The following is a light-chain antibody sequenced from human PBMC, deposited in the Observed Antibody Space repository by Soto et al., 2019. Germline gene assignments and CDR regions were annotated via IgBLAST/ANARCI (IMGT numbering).Light chain of an antibody. V-gene: IGLV2-11*01. Sequence: QSALTQPRSVSGSPGQSVTISCTGTSSDVVIYNYVSWYQHHPGKAPKPMIYDVSKRPSGVPERFSGSKSGNTASLTISGLQAEDEADYYCCSYVGSYVLFGGGTKLTVL. CDR3: CSYVGSYVL. J-gene: IGLJ2*01. CDR2: DVS. CDR1: SSDVVIYNY.